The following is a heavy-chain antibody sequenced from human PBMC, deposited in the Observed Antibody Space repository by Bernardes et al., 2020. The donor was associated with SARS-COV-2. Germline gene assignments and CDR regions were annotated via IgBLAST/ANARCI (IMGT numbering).Heavy chain of an antibody. Sequence: WASLRLTCTVSGGSISSNNYYWGWNRQPNGKGWEWIGSIYFGGSFYYNPLLQSRVRESVDTSKNQFSLRLSFVTAADTELYYCVGSSYGIHCYIGGLRFWDYGMGVWGRGATVTVSS. CDR3: VGSSYGIHCYIGGLRFWDYGMGV. D-gene: IGHD2-15*01. CDR2: IYFGGSF. V-gene: IGHV4-39*01. CDR1: GGSISSNNYY. J-gene: IGHJ6*02.